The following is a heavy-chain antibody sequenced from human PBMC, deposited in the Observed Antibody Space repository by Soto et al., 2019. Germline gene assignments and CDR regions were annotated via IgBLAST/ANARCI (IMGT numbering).Heavy chain of an antibody. Sequence: GGSLRLSCAASGFTFSSYAMHWVRQAPGKGLEWVAVISYDGSNKYYADSVKGRFTISRDNSKNTLYLQMNSLRAEDTAVYYCARDQKNWARRAFDIWGQGTMVTVSS. J-gene: IGHJ3*02. CDR1: GFTFSSYA. D-gene: IGHD7-27*01. V-gene: IGHV3-30-3*01. CDR2: ISYDGSNK. CDR3: ARDQKNWARRAFDI.